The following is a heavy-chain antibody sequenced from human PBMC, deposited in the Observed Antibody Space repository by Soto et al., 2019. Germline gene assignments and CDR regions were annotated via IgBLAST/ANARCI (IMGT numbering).Heavy chain of an antibody. D-gene: IGHD5-12*01. V-gene: IGHV6-1*01. CDR2: TYYRSKWYN. CDR3: ARGGRGGYDRYYYYYYMDV. J-gene: IGHJ6*03. CDR1: GDSVSSNSAA. Sequence: QVQLQQSGPGLVKPSQTLSLTCAISGDSVSSNSAAWNWIRQSPSRGLEWLGRTYYRSKWYNDYAVSVKSRITINPDTSKNQFSLQLNSVTPEDTAVYYCARGGRGGYDRYYYYYYMDVWGKGTTVTVSS.